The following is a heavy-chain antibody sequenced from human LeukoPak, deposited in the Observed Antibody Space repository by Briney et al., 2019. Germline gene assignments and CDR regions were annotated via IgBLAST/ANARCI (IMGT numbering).Heavy chain of an antibody. D-gene: IGHD3-16*02. CDR1: GFTFSSYS. CDR3: ARVKYYDYVWGSYHLDY. Sequence: GGSLRLSCAASGFTFSSYSMNWVRQAPGKGLEWVSAISGSGGSTYYADSVKGRFTISRDNSKNTLYLQMNSLRAEDTAVYYCARVKYYDYVWGSYHLDYWGQGTLVTVSS. V-gene: IGHV3-23*01. CDR2: ISGSGGST. J-gene: IGHJ4*02.